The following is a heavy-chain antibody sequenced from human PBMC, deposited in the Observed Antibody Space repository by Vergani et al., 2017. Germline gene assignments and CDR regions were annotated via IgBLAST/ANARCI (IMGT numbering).Heavy chain of an antibody. CDR3: ARVLTRGVSLDNFDY. J-gene: IGHJ4*02. V-gene: IGHV3-30*01. CDR1: GFTFSSYA. CDR2: ISYDGSNK. Sequence: QVQLVESGGGVVQPGRSLRLSCAASGFTFSSYAMHWVRQAPGKGLEWVAVISYDGSNKYYADSVKGRFTISRDNSKNTLYLQMNSLRAEDTAVYYCARVLTRGVSLDNFDYWGQGTLVTVSS. D-gene: IGHD2-8*01.